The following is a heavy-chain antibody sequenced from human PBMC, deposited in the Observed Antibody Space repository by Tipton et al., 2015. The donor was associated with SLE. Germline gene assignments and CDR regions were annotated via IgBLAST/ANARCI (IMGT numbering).Heavy chain of an antibody. D-gene: IGHD3-16*01. CDR2: IRADGSNK. CDR1: GFTYSGYA. J-gene: IGHJ4*02. V-gene: IGHV3-30*02. CDR3: AGGTGAYFDH. Sequence: SLRLSCAASGFTYSGYAMHWVRQAPGKGLEWVAFIRADGSNKDYADSVKGRFTISRDNSKNTLYLQMNPLRVEDTAVYYCAGGTGAYFDHWGQGTLVTVSS.